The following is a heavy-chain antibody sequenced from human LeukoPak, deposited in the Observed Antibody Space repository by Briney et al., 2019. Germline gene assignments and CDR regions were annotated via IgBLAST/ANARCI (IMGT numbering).Heavy chain of an antibody. Sequence: GGSLRLSCAASGFTFSSYAMHWVHQAPGKGLEYVSAISSNGGSTYYANSVKGRFTISRDNSKNTLYLQVGSLRAEDMAVYYCARVRVTVTTRDYYYYMDVWGKGTTVTVSS. CDR1: GFTFSSYA. J-gene: IGHJ6*03. CDR2: ISSNGGST. CDR3: ARVRVTVTTRDYYYYMDV. V-gene: IGHV3-64*01. D-gene: IGHD4-17*01.